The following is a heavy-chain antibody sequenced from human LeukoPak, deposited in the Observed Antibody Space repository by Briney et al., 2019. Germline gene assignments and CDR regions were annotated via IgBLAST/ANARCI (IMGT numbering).Heavy chain of an antibody. CDR1: RLTFSNYG. Sequence: GGSLRLSCAASRLTFSNYGLSWVRQAPGKGLEWVSGISASDTTYYADSVEGRFTISRDNSKNTLFLQMSSLRAEDTAVYYCAKSSGGDYLQYFDSWGQGTLVTVSS. J-gene: IGHJ4*02. D-gene: IGHD2-21*02. CDR3: AKSSGGDYLQYFDS. CDR2: ISASDTT. V-gene: IGHV3-23*01.